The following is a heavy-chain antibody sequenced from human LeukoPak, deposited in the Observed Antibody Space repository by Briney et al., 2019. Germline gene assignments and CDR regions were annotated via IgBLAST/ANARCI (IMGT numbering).Heavy chain of an antibody. J-gene: IGHJ5*02. CDR3: ARDFKKLYDSNGYYA. Sequence: GRSLRLSCAASGFTFSSYAMHWVRQAPGKGLEWVAVISYDGSNKYYADSVKGRFTISRDNSKNTLYLQMNSLRAEDTAVYYCARDFKKLYDSNGYYAWGQGTLVTVSS. CDR2: ISYDGSNK. V-gene: IGHV3-30*04. D-gene: IGHD3-22*01. CDR1: GFTFSSYA.